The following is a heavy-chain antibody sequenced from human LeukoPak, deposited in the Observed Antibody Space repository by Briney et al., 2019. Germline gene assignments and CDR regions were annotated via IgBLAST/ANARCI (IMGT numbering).Heavy chain of an antibody. CDR1: GGTFSSYA. CDR3: ARDNLSDYGDY. D-gene: IGHD2/OR15-2a*01. Sequence: SVKVSCKASGGTFSSYAISWVRQAPGQGLEWMGGIIPIFGTANYAQKFQGRVTVTADKSTSTAYMELSSLRSEDTAVYYCARDNLSDYGDYWGQGTLVTVSS. V-gene: IGHV1-69*06. CDR2: IIPIFGTA. J-gene: IGHJ4*02.